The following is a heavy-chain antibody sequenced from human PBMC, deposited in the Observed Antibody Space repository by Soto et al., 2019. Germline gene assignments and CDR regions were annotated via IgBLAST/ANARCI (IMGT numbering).Heavy chain of an antibody. CDR3: ARHHGSPGSYFGMDV. D-gene: IGHD6-13*01. CDR2: IDPSDSYT. Sequence: SLKISCKGSGYSFTSYWISWVRQMPGKGLEWMGRIDPSDSYTNYSPSFQGHVTISADKSISTAYLQWSSLKASDTAMYYCARHHGSPGSYFGMDVWGQGTTVTVSS. V-gene: IGHV5-10-1*01. CDR1: GYSFTSYW. J-gene: IGHJ6*02.